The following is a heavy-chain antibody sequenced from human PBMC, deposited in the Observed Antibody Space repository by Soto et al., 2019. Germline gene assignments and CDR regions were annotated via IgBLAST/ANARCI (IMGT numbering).Heavy chain of an antibody. CDR2: IYYSGST. D-gene: IGHD6-19*01. V-gene: IGHV4-30-4*01. J-gene: IGHJ5*02. Sequence: SETLSLTCTVSGGSVSSGDYYWSWIRQPQGKGLEWIGYIYYSGSTYYNPSLKSRVTISVDTSKNQFSLKLSSVTAADTAVYYCAKTSGWYFWFDPWGQGTLVTVSS. CDR3: AKTSGWYFWFDP. CDR1: GGSVSSGDYY.